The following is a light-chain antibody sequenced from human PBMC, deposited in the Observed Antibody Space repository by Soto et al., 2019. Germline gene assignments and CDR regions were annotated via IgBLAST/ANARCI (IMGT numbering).Light chain of an antibody. V-gene: IGKV3-20*01. CDR3: QQYGSSIT. Sequence: EIVLTQSPATLSLSPGERATLSCRASQSVSSSYLAWYQQKPGQAPRLLIYGASSRATGIPDRFSGSGSGTDFTLTIRRLEPEDFAVYYCQQYGSSITFGQGTRLEIK. CDR1: QSVSSSY. J-gene: IGKJ5*01. CDR2: GAS.